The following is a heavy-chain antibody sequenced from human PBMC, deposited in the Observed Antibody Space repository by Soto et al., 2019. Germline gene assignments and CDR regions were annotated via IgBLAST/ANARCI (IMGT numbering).Heavy chain of an antibody. CDR1: GGSISSYY. CDR3: ARGKGSSWWDY. J-gene: IGHJ4*02. D-gene: IGHD6-13*01. Sequence: QVQLQESGPGLVKPSETLSLTCTVSGGSISSYYWSWIRQPPGKGLEWIGYIYYSGSTNYNPSLKSRVTISVDTSKNQFSLKLSSVTAADTAVYYCARGKGSSWWDYWGQGTLFTVSS. V-gene: IGHV4-59*01. CDR2: IYYSGST.